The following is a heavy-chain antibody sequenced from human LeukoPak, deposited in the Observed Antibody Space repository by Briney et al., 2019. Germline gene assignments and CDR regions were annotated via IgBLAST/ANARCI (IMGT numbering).Heavy chain of an antibody. D-gene: IGHD3-22*01. CDR1: GGTFSSYA. CDR2: IIPILGIA. CDR3: ASENYYDSSGYRY. Sequence: SVKVSCKASGGTFSSYAISWVRQAPGQGLEWMGRIIPILGIANYAQKFQGRVTITADRSTSTAYMELSSLRSEDTAVYYCASENYYDSSGYRYWGQGTLVTVSS. J-gene: IGHJ4*02. V-gene: IGHV1-69*04.